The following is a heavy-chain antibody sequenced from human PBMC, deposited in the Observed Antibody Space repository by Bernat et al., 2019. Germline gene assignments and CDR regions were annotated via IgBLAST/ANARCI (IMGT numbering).Heavy chain of an antibody. Sequence: EVQLLESGGGLVQPGGSLRLSCAASGFTFSSYAMSWVRQAPGKGLEWVSAISGSGGSTYYADSVKGRFTISRDNSKNTLYLQMNSLRAEDTAVYYCAKEGDSSGWSNVNLFEYGMDVWGQGTTVTVSS. D-gene: IGHD6-19*01. J-gene: IGHJ6*02. V-gene: IGHV3-23*01. CDR2: ISGSGGST. CDR3: AKEGDSSGWSNVNLFEYGMDV. CDR1: GFTFSSYA.